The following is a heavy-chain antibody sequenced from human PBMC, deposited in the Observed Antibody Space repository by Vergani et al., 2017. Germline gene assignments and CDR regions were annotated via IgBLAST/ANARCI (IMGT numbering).Heavy chain of an antibody. CDR3: ARDGSYDFWSGYQGAYNWFDP. CDR1: GGTFNSYA. J-gene: IGHJ5*02. CDR2: IIPIFGIA. Sequence: QVQLVQSGAEVKKPGSSVKVSCKASGGTFNSYAISWVRQAPGQGLEWMGGIIPIFGIANYAQKFQGRVTITADKSTSTAYMELSSLRSEDTAVYYCARDGSYDFWSGYQGAYNWFDPWGQGTLVTVSS. D-gene: IGHD3-3*01. V-gene: IGHV1-69*17.